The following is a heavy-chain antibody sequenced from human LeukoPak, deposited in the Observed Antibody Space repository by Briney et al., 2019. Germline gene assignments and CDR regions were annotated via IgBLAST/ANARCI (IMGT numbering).Heavy chain of an antibody. D-gene: IGHD5-18*01. V-gene: IGHV1-69*04. Sequence: SVKVSCKASGGTFSTYAISWVRQAPGQGLEWMGRIIAALDIANYAQEFQGRVTITADESTTTAFMELSSLRSEDTAVYYCVRDELDTVLVTRGFDPWGQGTLVTVS. CDR3: VRDELDTVLVTRGFDP. CDR1: GGTFSTYA. CDR2: IIAALDIA. J-gene: IGHJ5*02.